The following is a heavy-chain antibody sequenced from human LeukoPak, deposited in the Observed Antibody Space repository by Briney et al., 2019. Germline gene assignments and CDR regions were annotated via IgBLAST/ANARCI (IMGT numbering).Heavy chain of an antibody. V-gene: IGHV3-7*03. CDR1: GGTFGTYW. CDR2: IKYDGSEK. CDR3: ARDEGLSGYDLNDY. J-gene: IGHJ4*02. D-gene: IGHD5-12*01. Sequence: GGSLRLSCVDSGGTFGTYWMTWVRQAPGKGLEWVADIKYDGSEKYYGDSVKGRFTVSRDNAKNSLYLQMNSLRAEDTAMYYCARDEGLSGYDLNDYWGQGTLVTVSS.